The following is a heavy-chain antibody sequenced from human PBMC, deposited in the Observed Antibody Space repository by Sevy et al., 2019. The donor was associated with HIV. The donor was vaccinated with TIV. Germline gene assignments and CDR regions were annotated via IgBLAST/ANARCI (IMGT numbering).Heavy chain of an antibody. V-gene: IGHV3-53*01. J-gene: IGHJ6*02. Sequence: GGSLRLSCAASGFFVSNNYMNWVRQAPGKGLEWVSVIYSGGSTYYADSVKGRFTISRDNSKNMLYLQMNSLRAEDTAVYYCGGTISGYYYYGMDVWGQGTTVTVSS. CDR2: IYSGGST. CDR1: GFFVSNNY. CDR3: GGTISGYYYYGMDV. D-gene: IGHD1-1*01.